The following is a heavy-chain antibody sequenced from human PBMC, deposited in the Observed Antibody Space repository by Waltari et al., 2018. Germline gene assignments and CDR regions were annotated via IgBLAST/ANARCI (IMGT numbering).Heavy chain of an antibody. CDR3: ARIGPQRILNWFDP. CDR2: IYYSGST. D-gene: IGHD2-15*01. V-gene: IGHV4-59*01. Sequence: QVQLQESGPGLVKPSETLSLTCTVSGGSISRYYWLWIRQPPGKGLEWIGYIYYSGSTNYNPSLKSRVTISVDTSKNQFSLKLSSVTAADTAVYYCARIGPQRILNWFDPWGQGTLVTVSS. J-gene: IGHJ5*02. CDR1: GGSISRYY.